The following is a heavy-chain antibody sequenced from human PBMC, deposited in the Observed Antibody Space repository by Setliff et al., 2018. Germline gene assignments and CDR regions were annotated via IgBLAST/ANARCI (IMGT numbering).Heavy chain of an antibody. J-gene: IGHJ6*02. Sequence: SETLSLTCTVSNGSINDYFWTWIRQPPGKGLEWIGYISNSGITKYNPALKGRVSISLDTSNNQFSLRLSSVTAADTALYYCARDTRIGDYYYYYGMDVWGQGTTVTV. CDR2: ISNSGIT. CDR1: NGSINDYF. D-gene: IGHD2-15*01. V-gene: IGHV4-59*01. CDR3: ARDTRIGDYYYYYGMDV.